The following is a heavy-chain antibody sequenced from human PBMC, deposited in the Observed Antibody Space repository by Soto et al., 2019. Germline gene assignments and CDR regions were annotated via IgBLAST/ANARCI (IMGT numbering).Heavy chain of an antibody. CDR3: AASGGYGGRFDY. J-gene: IGHJ4*02. CDR1: GFTFSSYG. D-gene: IGHD3-16*01. Sequence: QVQLVESGGGVVQPGRSLRLPCAASGFTFSSYGMHWVRQAPGKGLEWVAVISYDGNDKYYADSVKGRFTISRDNSKNTLYLQMNNLRVEDTAVYFYAASGGYGGRFDYWGQGTLVTVSS. V-gene: IGHV3-30*03. CDR2: ISYDGNDK.